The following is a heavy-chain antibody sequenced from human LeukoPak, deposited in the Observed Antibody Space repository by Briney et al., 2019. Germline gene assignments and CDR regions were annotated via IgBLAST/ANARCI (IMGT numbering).Heavy chain of an antibody. CDR3: ARGAGYNYPYYFDY. D-gene: IGHD5-24*01. J-gene: IGHJ4*02. Sequence: GGSLRPSCAASGFTVSSNYMNWVRQAPGKGLEWVSVIYGGGNIYYADSVKGRFTISRDNSKNTLYLQMNSLRAEDTAVYYCARGAGYNYPYYFDYWGQGTLVTVSS. V-gene: IGHV3-53*01. CDR2: IYGGGNI. CDR1: GFTVSSNY.